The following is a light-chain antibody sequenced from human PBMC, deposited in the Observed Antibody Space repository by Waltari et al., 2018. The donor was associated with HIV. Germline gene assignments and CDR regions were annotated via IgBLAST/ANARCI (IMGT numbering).Light chain of an antibody. CDR3: QAWDRSVV. Sequence: SYELTQPPSVSVSPGQTASITCSGDQLGDKFACWYQQRPGQSPVLVIYQDTKRPSGIPERFSGATSGNTATLTMTGTQSMDEADYYCQAWDRSVVFGGGTKLTVL. CDR2: QDT. CDR1: QLGDKF. J-gene: IGLJ2*01. V-gene: IGLV3-1*01.